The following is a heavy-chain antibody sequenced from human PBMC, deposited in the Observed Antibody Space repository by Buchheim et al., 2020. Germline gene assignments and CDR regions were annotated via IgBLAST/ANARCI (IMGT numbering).Heavy chain of an antibody. V-gene: IGHV1-69*04. CDR3: ARVPRRGSGSYYNVGFDY. Sequence: QVQLVQSGAEVKKPGSSVKVSCKASGGTFSSYAISWVRQAPGQGLEWMGRIIPILGIANYAQQFQGRVTLTADKSTSTASMELSSLRSEDTAVYYCARVPRRGSGSYYNVGFDYWGQGTL. CDR2: IIPILGIA. D-gene: IGHD3-10*01. J-gene: IGHJ4*02. CDR1: GGTFSSYA.